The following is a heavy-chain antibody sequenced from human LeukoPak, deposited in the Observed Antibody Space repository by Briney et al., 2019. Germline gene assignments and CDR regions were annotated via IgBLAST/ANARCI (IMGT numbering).Heavy chain of an antibody. Sequence: GESLKISCTGSGYIFSNYWIGWVRQMPGKGLEWMGIIYPGDSDMRYSPSFQGQVIMSADKSISTVYLQWRSLKASDTAIYYCARLSRPHLLDSNWFDSWGQGSLVTIYS. CDR1: GYIFSNYW. CDR3: ARLSRPHLLDSNWFDS. CDR2: IYPGDSDM. D-gene: IGHD3-22*01. J-gene: IGHJ5*01. V-gene: IGHV5-51*01.